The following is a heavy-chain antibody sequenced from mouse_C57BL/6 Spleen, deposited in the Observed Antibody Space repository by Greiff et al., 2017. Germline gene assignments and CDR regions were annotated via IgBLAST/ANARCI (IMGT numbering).Heavy chain of an antibody. V-gene: IGHV5-16*01. J-gene: IGHJ4*01. Sequence: DVMLVESEGGLVQPGRSMNLSCTASGFTFSASYMAWVRQVPEKGLEWVANINYDGSSTYYLDSLKSRFIIARDNAKNILYLQMSSLKAEDTATYDCARGSSYAMDYWGQGTSVTVSS. CDR2: INYDGSST. CDR1: GFTFSASY. CDR3: ARGSSYAMDY. D-gene: IGHD1-1*01.